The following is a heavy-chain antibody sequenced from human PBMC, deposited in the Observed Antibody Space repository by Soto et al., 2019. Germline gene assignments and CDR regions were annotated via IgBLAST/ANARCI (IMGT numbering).Heavy chain of an antibody. Sequence: TLSLTCTVSGGSISSYYWSWIRQPAGKGLEWIGRIYTSGSTNYNPSLKSRVTMSVDTSKNQFSLKLSSVTAADTAVYYCARDEGVLGNWYFDLWGRGTLVTVSS. CDR2: IYTSGST. CDR3: ARDEGVLGNWYFDL. D-gene: IGHD7-27*01. J-gene: IGHJ2*01. V-gene: IGHV4-4*07. CDR1: GGSISSYY.